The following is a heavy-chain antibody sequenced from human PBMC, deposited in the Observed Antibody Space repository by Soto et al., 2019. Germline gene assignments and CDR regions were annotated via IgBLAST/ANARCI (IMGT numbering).Heavy chain of an antibody. J-gene: IGHJ4*02. CDR1: GYTFTSYA. CDR3: SRVDPGETSPFDH. V-gene: IGHV1-3*01. Sequence: ASVKVSCKASGYTFTSYAMHWVRQAPGQRLEWMGWINAGDGSRKYAQNFQGRVTMTRDTSTSTVYMEVSSLRSEDTAVYYCSRVDPGETSPFDHWGQGTLVTVSS. D-gene: IGHD3-10*01. CDR2: INAGDGSR.